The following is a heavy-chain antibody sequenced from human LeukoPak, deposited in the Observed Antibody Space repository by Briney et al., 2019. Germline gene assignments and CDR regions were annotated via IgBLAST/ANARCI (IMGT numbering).Heavy chain of an antibody. CDR3: ARDFYDILTGYRARIYYYGMDV. Sequence: PGGSLRLSCAASGFTFDYYAMHWVRQAPGKGLEWVSGISLNSVKTGYADSVKGRFIISRDNAKNSLYLQMNSLRAEDTAVYYCARDFYDILTGYRARIYYYGMDVWGQGTTVTVSS. D-gene: IGHD3-9*01. J-gene: IGHJ6*02. CDR2: ISLNSVKT. V-gene: IGHV3-9*01. CDR1: GFTFDYYA.